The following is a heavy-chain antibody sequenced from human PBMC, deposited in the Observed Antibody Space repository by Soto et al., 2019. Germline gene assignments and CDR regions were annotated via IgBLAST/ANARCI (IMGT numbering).Heavy chain of an antibody. CDR3: AKGRDNPAAGFSWFDP. Sequence: SLRLSCAASGFTFSDFYMSWIRQSPGKGLEWVSYMSSGGSTIYYADSVKDRFTISRDNAKNSLYLQMNSLRADDTAVYYCAKGRDNPAAGFSWFDPWGQGTLVTVSS. CDR1: GFTFSDFY. V-gene: IGHV3-11*01. CDR2: MSSGGSTI. D-gene: IGHD6-13*01. J-gene: IGHJ5*02.